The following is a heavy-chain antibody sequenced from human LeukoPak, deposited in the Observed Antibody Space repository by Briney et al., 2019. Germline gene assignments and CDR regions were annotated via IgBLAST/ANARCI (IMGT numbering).Heavy chain of an antibody. CDR2: IIPMLGTA. V-gene: IGHV1-69*05. J-gene: IGHJ6*03. Sequence: ASVTVSCKASVVTFTNYVISWVRQAPGQGLEWVGGIIPMLGTAHYAQKFQGRVTISTDASTSTAYMELSSLRSDDTAVYYCARGADGSGTYTHYYYMDVWGKGTTVTVSS. D-gene: IGHD3-10*01. CDR3: ARGADGSGTYTHYYYMDV. CDR1: VVTFTNYV.